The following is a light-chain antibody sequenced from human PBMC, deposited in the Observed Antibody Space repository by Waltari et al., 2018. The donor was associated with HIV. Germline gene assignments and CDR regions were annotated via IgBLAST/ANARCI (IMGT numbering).Light chain of an antibody. CDR3: CSYASSSVV. V-gene: IGLV2-23*02. Sequence: QSALTQPASVSGSPGRSITISFTGTSSDVGSFNLFSWYQQHPGKAPKLMIFEVSKRPSGVSNRFSGSKSGNTASLTISGLQAEDEADYYCCSYASSSVVFGGGTKLTVL. J-gene: IGLJ2*01. CDR2: EVS. CDR1: SSDVGSFNL.